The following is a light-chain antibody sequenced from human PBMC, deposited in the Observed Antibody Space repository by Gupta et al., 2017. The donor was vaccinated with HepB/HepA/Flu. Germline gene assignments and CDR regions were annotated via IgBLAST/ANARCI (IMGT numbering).Light chain of an antibody. J-gene: IGKJ3*01. Sequence: TQLTQSPSFLSASVGDRVNLTCRASSGSSKYFAWYQQKPGRAPKLLIYVAATVQSGVPSRSSGSGAGTEFTLTISSLQPEDFATYYCQQLNSDPPFTFGPGTKVEIK. CDR2: VAA. CDR1: SGSSKY. CDR3: QQLNSDPPFT. V-gene: IGKV1-9*01.